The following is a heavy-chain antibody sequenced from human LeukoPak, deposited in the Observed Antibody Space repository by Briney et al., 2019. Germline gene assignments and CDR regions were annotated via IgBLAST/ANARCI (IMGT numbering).Heavy chain of an antibody. CDR2: ISWNSGSI. CDR1: GFTFDDYA. V-gene: IGHV3-9*01. D-gene: IGHD1-1*01. Sequence: GRSLRLSCAASGFTFDDYAMHWVRQAPGKGLEWVSGISWNSGSIGYADSVKGRFTISRDNAKNSLYLQMNSLRAEGTALYYCAKDYKTHLDYWGQGTLVTVSS. J-gene: IGHJ4*02. CDR3: AKDYKTHLDY.